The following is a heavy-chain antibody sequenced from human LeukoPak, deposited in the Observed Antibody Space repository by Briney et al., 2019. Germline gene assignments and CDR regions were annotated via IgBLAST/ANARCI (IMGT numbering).Heavy chain of an antibody. CDR2: IYSGGST. CDR1: GFTVSGDY. CDR3: ARHDWFDP. D-gene: IGHD3-3*01. J-gene: IGHJ5*02. Sequence: GGSVRLSCAVSGFTVSGDYMSWVRQAPGKGLEWVSVIYSGGSTYYAESVKGRFTISRDNSKNMPYLQMNSLRAEDTAVYYCARHDWFDPWGQGTLVTVSS. V-gene: IGHV3-53*01.